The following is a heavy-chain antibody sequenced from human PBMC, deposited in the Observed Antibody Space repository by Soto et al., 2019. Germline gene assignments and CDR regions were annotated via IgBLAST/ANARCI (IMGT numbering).Heavy chain of an antibody. D-gene: IGHD3-9*01. J-gene: IGHJ4*02. V-gene: IGHV1-69*13. Sequence: GASVKVSCKASGGTFSSYAISWVRQAPGQGLEWMGGIIPIFGTANYAQKFQGRVTITADESTSTAYMELSSLRSEDTAVYYCATAQSPFDWTTSYYFDYWGQGTLVTVSS. CDR2: IIPIFGTA. CDR1: GGTFSSYA. CDR3: ATAQSPFDWTTSYYFDY.